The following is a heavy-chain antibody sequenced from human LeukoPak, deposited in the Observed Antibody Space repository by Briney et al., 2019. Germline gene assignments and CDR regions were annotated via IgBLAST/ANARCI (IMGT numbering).Heavy chain of an antibody. CDR1: GGSISSYY. Sequence: PSETLSLTCTVSGGSISSYYWSWIRQPPGKGLEWIGYIYYSGSTNYNPSLKSRVTISVDTSKSQFSLKLSSVTAADTAVYYCARSITAYCSGGSCYPYFDYWGQGTLVTVSS. CDR2: IYYSGST. J-gene: IGHJ4*02. V-gene: IGHV4-59*01. D-gene: IGHD2-15*01. CDR3: ARSITAYCSGGSCYPYFDY.